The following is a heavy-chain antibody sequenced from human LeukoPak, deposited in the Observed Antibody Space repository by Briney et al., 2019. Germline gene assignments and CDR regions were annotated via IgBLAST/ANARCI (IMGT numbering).Heavy chain of an antibody. J-gene: IGHJ4*02. D-gene: IGHD1-26*01. CDR2: ISSSSSYI. V-gene: IGHV3-21*01. CDR3: ARVGATWSLDY. Sequence: GGSLRLSCAASGFTFSSYSMNWVRQAPGKGLEWVSSISSSSSYIYHADSVKGRFTISRDNAKNSLYLQMNSLRAEDTAVYYCARVGATWSLDYWGQGTLVTVSS. CDR1: GFTFSSYS.